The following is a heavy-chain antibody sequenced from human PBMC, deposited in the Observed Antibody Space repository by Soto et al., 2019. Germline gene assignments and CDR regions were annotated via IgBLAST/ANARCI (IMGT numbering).Heavy chain of an antibody. CDR2: IIPIFGTA. CDR3: ARDSSYGDYVLDY. CDR1: GGTFSSYA. Sequence: SVKVSCKASGGTFSSYAISWVRQAPGQGLEWMGGIIPIFGTANYAQKFQGRVTITADESTSTAYMELSSLRSEDTAVYYCARDSSYGDYVLDYWGQGTLVTVSS. V-gene: IGHV1-69*13. J-gene: IGHJ4*02. D-gene: IGHD4-17*01.